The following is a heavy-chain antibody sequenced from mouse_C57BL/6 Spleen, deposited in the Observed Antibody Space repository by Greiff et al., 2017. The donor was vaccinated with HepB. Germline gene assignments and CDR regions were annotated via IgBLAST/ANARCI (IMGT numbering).Heavy chain of an antibody. J-gene: IGHJ1*03. CDR3: RCNSGYWYFDV. V-gene: IGHV6-3*01. CDR1: GFTFSNYW. Sequence: EVKVEESGGGLVQPGGSMKLSCVASGFTFSNYWMNWVRQSPEKGLEWVAQIRLKSDNYATHYAESVKGRFTISRDDSKSSVYLQMNNLRAEDTGIYYCRCNSGYWYFDVWGTGTTVTVSS. D-gene: IGHD4-1*02. CDR2: IRLKSDNYAT.